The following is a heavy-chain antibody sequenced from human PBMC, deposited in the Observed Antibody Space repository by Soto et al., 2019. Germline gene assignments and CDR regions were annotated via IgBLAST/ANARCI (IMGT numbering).Heavy chain of an antibody. CDR1: GYSFTSYG. CDR2: IYPGDSDT. CDR3: ARQAGTGVFDY. Sequence: GSLKISGKGYGYSFTSYGIGWVRQMPGKGLEWMGIIYPGDSDTRYSPSFQGQVTISADKSISTAYLQWSSLKASDTAMYYCARQAGTGVFDYWGQGTLVTGSS. D-gene: IGHD6-19*01. J-gene: IGHJ4*02. V-gene: IGHV5-51*01.